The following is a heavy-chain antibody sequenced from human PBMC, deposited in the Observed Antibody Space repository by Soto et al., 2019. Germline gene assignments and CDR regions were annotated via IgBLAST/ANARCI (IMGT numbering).Heavy chain of an antibody. Sequence: XESLRLSCAASGFTVSSYCMHWVRQTPGKGLVWVSRIDIAGSTTTYADSVKGRFTISRDNAKNTLYLQMNSLRAEDTAVYYCARDQTVAGPTTFDYCGQGTLVTVSS. CDR3: ARDQTVAGPTTFDY. V-gene: IGHV3-74*01. J-gene: IGHJ4*02. CDR2: IDIAGSTT. D-gene: IGHD6-19*01. CDR1: GFTVSSYC.